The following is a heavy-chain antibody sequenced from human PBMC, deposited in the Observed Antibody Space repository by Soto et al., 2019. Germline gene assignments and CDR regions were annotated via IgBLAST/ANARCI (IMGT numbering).Heavy chain of an antibody. J-gene: IGHJ6*02. Sequence: PSETLSLTCAVYGGSFSGYYWSWIRQPPGKGLEWIGEINHSGSTNYNPSLKSRVTISVDTSKNQFSLKLSSVTAADTAVYYCARASTTGGDYGVYYYYGMDVWGQGTTVTVSS. V-gene: IGHV4-34*01. D-gene: IGHD4-17*01. CDR3: ARASTTGGDYGVYYYYGMDV. CDR2: INHSGST. CDR1: GGSFSGYY.